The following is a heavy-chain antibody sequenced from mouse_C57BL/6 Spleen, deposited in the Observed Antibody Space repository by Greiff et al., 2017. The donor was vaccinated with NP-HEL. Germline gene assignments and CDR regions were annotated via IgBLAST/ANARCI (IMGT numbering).Heavy chain of an antibody. D-gene: IGHD2-4*01. J-gene: IGHJ1*03. CDR2: IYPRDGST. Sequence: VKLQESDAELVKPGASVKISCKVSGYTFTDHTIHWMKQRPEQGLEWIGYIYPRDGSTKYNEKFKGKATLTADKSSSTAYMQLNSLTSEDSAVYFCARSGYDYEGRYWYFDVWGTGTTVTVSS. CDR3: ARSGYDYEGRYWYFDV. V-gene: IGHV1-78*01. CDR1: GYTFTDHT.